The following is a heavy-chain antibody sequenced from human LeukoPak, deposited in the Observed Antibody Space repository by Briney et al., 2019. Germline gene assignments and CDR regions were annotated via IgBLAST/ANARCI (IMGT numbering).Heavy chain of an antibody. CDR1: GYTFTDYY. D-gene: IGHD2-15*01. Sequence: ASVKVSCKASGYTFTDYYMHWVRQAPGQGLEWMGWISAYNGNTNYAQKLQGRVTMTTDTSTSTAYMELRSLRSDDTAVYYCAREILTYYYGMDVWGQGTTVTVSS. J-gene: IGHJ6*02. CDR3: AREILTYYYGMDV. V-gene: IGHV1-18*04. CDR2: ISAYNGNT.